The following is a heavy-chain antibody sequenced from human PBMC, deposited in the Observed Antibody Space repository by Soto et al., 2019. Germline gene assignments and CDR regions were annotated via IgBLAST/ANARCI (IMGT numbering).Heavy chain of an antibody. D-gene: IGHD3-3*01. J-gene: IGHJ3*02. Sequence: QVQLVESGGGVVQPGRSLRLSCAASGFTFSSYAMHWVRQAPGKGLEWVAVISYDGSNKYYADSVKGRFTISRDNSKNTLYLQMNSLRAEDTAVYYCARDGVLRFLEWLGGAFDIWGQGTMVTVSS. CDR1: GFTFSSYA. V-gene: IGHV3-30-3*01. CDR3: ARDGVLRFLEWLGGAFDI. CDR2: ISYDGSNK.